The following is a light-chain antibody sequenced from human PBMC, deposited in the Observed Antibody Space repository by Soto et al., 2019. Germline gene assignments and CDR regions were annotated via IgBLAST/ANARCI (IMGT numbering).Light chain of an antibody. Sequence: QSVLTQSPSVSGAPGQRVTISCAGNSSNIGAGYDVHWYKQLPGTAPKVLIYGNDNRPLGVPDRFSGSKSGTSGSLVISGLQAEDEADYYCQSYDSSLSRSVFGSGTKVTVL. J-gene: IGLJ1*01. CDR1: SSNIGAGYD. CDR2: GND. CDR3: QSYDSSLSRSV. V-gene: IGLV1-40*01.